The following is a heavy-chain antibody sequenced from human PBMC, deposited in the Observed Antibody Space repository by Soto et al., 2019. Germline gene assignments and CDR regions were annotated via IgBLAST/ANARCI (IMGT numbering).Heavy chain of an antibody. D-gene: IGHD2-2*01. CDR3: ARVLDGSSLGMDV. V-gene: IGHV4-4*07. CDR2: IYSSGST. J-gene: IGHJ6*02. Sequence: PSETLSLTCSVSGGSIRSYYWSWIRQSAGKGLERIGRIYSSGSTNYNPSIKSRVTMSVDTSKNQFSLKLNSVTAADTAVYYCARVLDGSSLGMDVWGQGTTVTVSS. CDR1: GGSIRSYY.